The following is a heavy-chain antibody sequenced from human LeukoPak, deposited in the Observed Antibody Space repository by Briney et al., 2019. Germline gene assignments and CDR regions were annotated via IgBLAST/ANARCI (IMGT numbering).Heavy chain of an antibody. V-gene: IGHV4-59*01. Sequence: SETLSLTCTVSGGSISSYYWSWIRQPPGKGLEWIGYIYYSGSTNYNPSLKSRVTISVDTSKNQFSLKLSSVTAVDTAVYYCARAPEFYDSTGWPLYYFDYWGQGTLVTVSS. CDR3: ARAPEFYDSTGWPLYYFDY. D-gene: IGHD3-22*01. J-gene: IGHJ4*02. CDR1: GGSISSYY. CDR2: IYYSGST.